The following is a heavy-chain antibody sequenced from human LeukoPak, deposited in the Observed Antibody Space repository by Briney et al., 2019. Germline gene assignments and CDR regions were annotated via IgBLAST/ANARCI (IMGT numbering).Heavy chain of an antibody. J-gene: IGHJ4*02. CDR2: INPNSGGT. Sequence: ASVKVSFKASGYTFTGYYMHWVRQAPGQGLEWMGWINPNSGGTNYAQKFQDRVTMTRDTSISTAHMELSRLRSDDSAVYYCARMEPRYFDWLLIEDWGQGTLVTVSS. V-gene: IGHV1-2*02. CDR3: ARMEPRYFDWLLIED. CDR1: GYTFTGYY. D-gene: IGHD3-9*01.